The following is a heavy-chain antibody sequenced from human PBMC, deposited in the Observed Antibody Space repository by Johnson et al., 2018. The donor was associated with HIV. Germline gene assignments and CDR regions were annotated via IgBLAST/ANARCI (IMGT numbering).Heavy chain of an antibody. Sequence: VQLVESGGVVVQPGGSLRLSCAASGFTFDDYAMHWVRQAPGKGLEWVSLISWDGGRTYYGDSVKGRFTISRDNSKNTLYLQMNSLRAEDTAVYYCAKVLDYGNAFDIWGQGTMVTVSS. CDR1: GFTFDDYA. CDR3: AKVLDYGNAFDI. V-gene: IGHV3-43D*03. D-gene: IGHD4-17*01. J-gene: IGHJ3*02. CDR2: ISWDGGRT.